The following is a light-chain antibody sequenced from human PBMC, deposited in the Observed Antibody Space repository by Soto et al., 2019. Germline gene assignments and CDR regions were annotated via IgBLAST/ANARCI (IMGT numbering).Light chain of an antibody. Sequence: EIVLTQSPATLSLSPGERGTFSCRASQSVNNYLAWYQQRPGQAPRLLIYDASNRATGIPARFSGSGSGTDFSLTISSLEPQDFAVYYCQQRSIWPPLTFGGGTKVEIK. V-gene: IGKV3-11*01. CDR2: DAS. CDR3: QQRSIWPPLT. CDR1: QSVNNY. J-gene: IGKJ4*01.